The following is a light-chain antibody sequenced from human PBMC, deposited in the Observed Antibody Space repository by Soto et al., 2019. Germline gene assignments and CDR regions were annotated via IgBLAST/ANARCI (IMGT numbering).Light chain of an antibody. J-gene: IGLJ1*01. CDR1: SSDVGSYNL. CDR3: CSYAGSSTYV. Sequence: QSVLTQPPSVSETPGQGVTISCTGTSSDVGSYNLVSWYQQHPGKAPKLMIYEGSKRPSGVSNRFSGSKSGNTASLTISGLQAEDEADYYCCSYAGSSTYVFGTGTKVTVL. CDR2: EGS. V-gene: IGLV2-23*01.